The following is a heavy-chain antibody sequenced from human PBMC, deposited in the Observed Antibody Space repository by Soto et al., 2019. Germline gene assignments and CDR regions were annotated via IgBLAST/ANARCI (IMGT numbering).Heavy chain of an antibody. Sequence: HVQLQESGPGPVTPSQTLSLSCTVSGVSITSGSYYWTWVRQSPGKGLEWIGYRYYSGNTYYNPSLNGRAAISVDTSNNQSSLKLTSVTAADTAVYYCARGGYDTSGHPFTAWGPDFWCQGSLVTVSS. CDR2: RYYSGNT. V-gene: IGHV4-30-4*01. J-gene: IGHJ4*02. CDR3: ARGGYDTSGHPFTAWGPDF. D-gene: IGHD3-22*01. CDR1: GVSITSGSYY.